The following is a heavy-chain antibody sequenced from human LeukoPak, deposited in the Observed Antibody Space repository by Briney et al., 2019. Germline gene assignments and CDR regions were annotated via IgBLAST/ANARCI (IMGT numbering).Heavy chain of an antibody. CDR1: GGSFSGYY. V-gene: IGHV4-34*01. CDR3: ARDYDFWSGYYGNNYYYYGMDV. J-gene: IGHJ6*02. CDR2: INHSGST. Sequence: SETLSLTCAVYGGSFSGYYWSWIRQPPVKGLEWIGEINHSGSTNYNPSLKSRVTISVDTSKNQFSLKLSSVTAADTAVYYCARDYDFWSGYYGNNYYYYGMDVWGQGTTVTVSS. D-gene: IGHD3-3*01.